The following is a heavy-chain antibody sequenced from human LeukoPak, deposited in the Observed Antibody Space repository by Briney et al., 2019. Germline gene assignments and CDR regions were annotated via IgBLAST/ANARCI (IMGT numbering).Heavy chain of an antibody. Sequence: AAVNVSCKASVYTFTRYDIHWVRQASGQGLEWMRWMTHNCCNKGYAQKFRGRVTNRRNNSISTAYMELSSLRSEDTALYYCARDYSSSWLRRYYYYRDVWGKGTTVTASS. CDR1: VYTFTRYD. D-gene: IGHD6-13*01. CDR3: ARDYSSSWLRRYYYYRDV. J-gene: IGHJ6*03. V-gene: IGHV1-8*01. CDR2: MTHNCCNK.